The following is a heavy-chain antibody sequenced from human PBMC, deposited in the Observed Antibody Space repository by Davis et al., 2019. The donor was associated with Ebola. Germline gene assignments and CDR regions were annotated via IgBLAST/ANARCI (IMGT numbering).Heavy chain of an antibody. V-gene: IGHV3-7*03. J-gene: IGHJ5*02. D-gene: IGHD2-15*01. CDR1: GFTFTSYA. Sequence: GESLKISCAASGFTFTSYAMSWVRQAPGKGLEWVANIKQDGSEKYYVDSVKGRFTISRDNAKNSLYLQMNSLRSEDTAMYYCAVSVAATPDWFDPWGQGTLVTVSS. CDR2: IKQDGSEK. CDR3: AVSVAATPDWFDP.